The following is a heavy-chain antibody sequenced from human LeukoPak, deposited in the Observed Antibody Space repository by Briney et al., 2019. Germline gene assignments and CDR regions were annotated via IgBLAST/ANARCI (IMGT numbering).Heavy chain of an antibody. CDR3: ARGYYGSGSYYNVQPPYYYYYYMDV. V-gene: IGHV1-69*05. D-gene: IGHD3-10*01. Sequence: ASVMVSCKASGGTFSSYAISWVRQAPGQGLEWMGGIIPIFGTANYAQKFQGRVTITTDESTSTAYMELSSLRSEDTAVYYCARGYYGSGSYYNVQPPYYYYYYMDVWGKGTTVTVSS. CDR2: IIPIFGTA. J-gene: IGHJ6*03. CDR1: GGTFSSYA.